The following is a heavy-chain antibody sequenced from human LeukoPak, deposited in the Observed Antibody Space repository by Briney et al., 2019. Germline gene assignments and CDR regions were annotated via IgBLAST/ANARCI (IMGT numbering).Heavy chain of an antibody. CDR1: GFTFDEYA. V-gene: IGHV3-43*02. Sequence: PGGSLRLSCAAPGFTFDEYAMNWVRQAPGKGLEWVSLISGDGGVTYYADSVKGRFTISRDNSKNSVYLQMNSLRPEDTALYYCAKSVSPPDASDIWGQGTMVTVSS. J-gene: IGHJ3*02. CDR2: ISGDGGVT. CDR3: AKSVSPPDASDI.